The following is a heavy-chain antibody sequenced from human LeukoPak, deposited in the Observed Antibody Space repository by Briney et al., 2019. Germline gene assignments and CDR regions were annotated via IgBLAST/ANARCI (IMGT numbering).Heavy chain of an antibody. CDR2: IYHSGST. V-gene: IGHV4-30-2*01. CDR3: ARGGFDFLSGYYPFDY. D-gene: IGHD3-3*01. Sequence: SETLSLTCTVAGGSISSGGYYWSCIRQPPGKGLECIGYIYHSGSTYYSPSLKSRVTISVDRSKNQFSLKLSSVTAADTAVYYCARGGFDFLSGYYPFDYWGQGTLVTVSS. CDR1: GGSISSGGYY. J-gene: IGHJ4*02.